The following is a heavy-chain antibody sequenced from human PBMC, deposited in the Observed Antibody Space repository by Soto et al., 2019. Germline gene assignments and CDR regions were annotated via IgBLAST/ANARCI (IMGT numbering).Heavy chain of an antibody. V-gene: IGHV1-46*01. J-gene: IGHJ4*02. CDR2: INPSGDIT. CDR3: ARTPGWSGYYGFDY. Sequence: APVKVSCKASGYTFTSYSMQWVRQAPGQGLEWMGIINPSGDITSYAQKFQGRVTMTRDTSTSTVYMELSSLSSEDTAVYYCARTPGWSGYYGFDYWGQGTLVTVSS. D-gene: IGHD3-3*01. CDR1: GYTFTSYS.